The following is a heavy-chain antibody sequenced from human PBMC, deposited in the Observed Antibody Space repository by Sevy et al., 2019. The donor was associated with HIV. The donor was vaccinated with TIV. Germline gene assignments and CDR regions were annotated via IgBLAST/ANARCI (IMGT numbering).Heavy chain of an antibody. J-gene: IGHJ4*02. V-gene: IGHV3-23*01. CDR1: GFTFSTYA. D-gene: IGHD2-2*02. CDR2: ISDSGDST. CDR3: ASPVPAAIRGYFDY. Sequence: GGSLRLSCAASGFTFSTYAMSWVRQTPGKGLQWVSVISDSGDSTYYADSVKGRFTISRDNSKNTMYLQMNSLRAEDTAVYYCASPVPAAIRGYFDYWGQGTLVTVSS.